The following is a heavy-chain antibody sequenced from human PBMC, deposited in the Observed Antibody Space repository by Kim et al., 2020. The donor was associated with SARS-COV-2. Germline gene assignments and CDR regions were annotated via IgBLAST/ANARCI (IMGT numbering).Heavy chain of an antibody. CDR1: GGSINSGSYY. J-gene: IGHJ3*02. V-gene: IGHV4-31*03. D-gene: IGHD3-10*01. Sequence: SETLSLTCTVSGGSINSGSYYWSWVRRHPGKGLEWIGHISYAGSNNYNPSLTGRISMSVDTSKNQFSLKLTSVTAADTAVYYCATSTHYGSGSYYQSDAFDIWGQGTVVTVSS. CDR3: ATSTHYGSGSYYQSDAFDI. CDR2: ISYAGSN.